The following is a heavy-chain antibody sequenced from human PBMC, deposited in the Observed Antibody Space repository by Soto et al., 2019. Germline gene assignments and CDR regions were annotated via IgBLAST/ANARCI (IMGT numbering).Heavy chain of an antibody. V-gene: IGHV3-21*01. D-gene: IGHD3-22*01. J-gene: IGHJ4*02. CDR1: GFTFSSYS. Sequence: EVQLVESGGGLVKRGGSLRLSCAASGFTFSSYSMNWVRQAPGKGLEWVSSISSSSSYIYYADSVKGRFTISRDNAKNSLYLQMNSLRAEDTAVYYCARGTAHYYDSSGYFDYWGQGTLVTVSS. CDR2: ISSSSSYI. CDR3: ARGTAHYYDSSGYFDY.